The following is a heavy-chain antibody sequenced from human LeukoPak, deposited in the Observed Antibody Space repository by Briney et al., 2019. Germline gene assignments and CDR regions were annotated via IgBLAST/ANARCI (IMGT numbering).Heavy chain of an antibody. CDR1: GYTFTSYG. Sequence: ASVKVSCKASGYTFTSYGISWVRQAPGQGLEWMGWISAYNGNTNYAQKLQGRVTMTTDTSTSTAYMELRSLRSDDTAVYYCARDDYYDSSGYERFYYGMDVWGQGTTVTVS. D-gene: IGHD3-22*01. J-gene: IGHJ6*02. CDR3: ARDDYYDSSGYERFYYGMDV. CDR2: ISAYNGNT. V-gene: IGHV1-18*01.